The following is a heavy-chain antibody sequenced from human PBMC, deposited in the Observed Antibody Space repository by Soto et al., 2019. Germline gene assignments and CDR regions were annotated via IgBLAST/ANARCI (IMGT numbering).Heavy chain of an antibody. CDR2: INPNRGGT. D-gene: IGHD6-13*01. CDR3: ARAGYSSRAYYDGRMDV. CDR1: GYTFTGYY. J-gene: IGHJ6*02. Sequence: QVQLVQSGAEVKKPGASVKVSCKASGYTFTGYYMHWVRQAPGQGLAWMGWINPNRGGTNYAQKFQGWVTMTRDTALSTAHMELSRLRSGDTAVYYCARAGYSSRAYYDGRMDVWGRGTTVSVSS. V-gene: IGHV1-2*04.